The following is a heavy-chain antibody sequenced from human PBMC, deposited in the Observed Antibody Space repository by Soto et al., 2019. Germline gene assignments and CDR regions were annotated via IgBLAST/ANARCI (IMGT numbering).Heavy chain of an antibody. CDR2: ISSNGGST. J-gene: IGHJ6*02. CDR3: VKLNPLYYYYYGMDV. Sequence: GGSLRLSCSASGFTFSSYAMHWVRQAPGKGLEYVSAISSNGGSTYYADSVKGRFTISRDNSKNTLYLQMSSLRAEDSAVYYFVKLNPLYYYYYGMDVWGQGTTVTVSS. V-gene: IGHV3-64D*08. CDR1: GFTFSSYA.